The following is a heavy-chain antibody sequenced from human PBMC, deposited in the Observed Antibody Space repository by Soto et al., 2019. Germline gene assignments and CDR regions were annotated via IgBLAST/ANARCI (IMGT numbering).Heavy chain of an antibody. CDR2: TYYRSKWYN. Sequence: PSQTLSLTCAVSGDSVSSNNIAWNWLRQSPWRGLEWLGRTYYRSKWYNEYAVSVRSRITINLDTSKNQFSLQLNSVTPEDTAVYYCARGRWSTFEYSGQGSEVTLSS. D-gene: IGHD2-15*01. J-gene: IGHJ4*02. CDR1: GDSVSSNNIA. V-gene: IGHV6-1*01. CDR3: ARGRWSTFEY.